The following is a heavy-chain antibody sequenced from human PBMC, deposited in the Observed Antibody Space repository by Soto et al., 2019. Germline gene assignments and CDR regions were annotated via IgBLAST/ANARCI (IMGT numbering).Heavy chain of an antibody. V-gene: IGHV3-73*01. J-gene: IGHJ3*02. Sequence: SSETLSLTCSVSGASIFSGSAIHWVRQASGKGLEWVGHIRSTANSYATVYAASVKGRFTISRDDSKNTAYLQMNSLKTDDTAMYYCTRPYDRSAEDAFDIWGQGTMVTVSS. CDR2: IRSTANSYAT. CDR3: TRPYDRSAEDAFDI. D-gene: IGHD3-22*01. CDR1: GASIFSGSA.